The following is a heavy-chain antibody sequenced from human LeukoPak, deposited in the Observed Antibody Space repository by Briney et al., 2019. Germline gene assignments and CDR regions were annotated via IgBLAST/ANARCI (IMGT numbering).Heavy chain of an antibody. CDR1: GGSISSGTYYY. CDR3: ARLNYYDSGSLTYSFDY. Sequence: TLSLTCTVSGGSISSGTYYYWSWIRQHPGEAPEWMGYIYYLGTTYYNPSLKSRVSISVATSENQFSLKLTSVTAADTAVYYCARLNYYDSGSLTYSFDYWGQGTLVTVSP. V-gene: IGHV4-31*03. J-gene: IGHJ4*02. CDR2: IYYLGTT. D-gene: IGHD3-10*01.